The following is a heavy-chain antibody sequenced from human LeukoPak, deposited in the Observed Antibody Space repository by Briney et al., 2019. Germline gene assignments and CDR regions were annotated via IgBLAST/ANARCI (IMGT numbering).Heavy chain of an antibody. J-gene: IGHJ6*02. CDR1: GYTFSNYG. Sequence: ASVKVSCKASGYTFSNYGINWVRQAPGQGLEWMGWISAYNGNTKYAQKLQGRVTMTTDTSTNTAYMELRSLRSDDTAVYYCAGTGYGDYLSYGMDVWGQGTTVTVSS. CDR2: ISAYNGNT. D-gene: IGHD4-17*01. CDR3: AGTGYGDYLSYGMDV. V-gene: IGHV1-18*01.